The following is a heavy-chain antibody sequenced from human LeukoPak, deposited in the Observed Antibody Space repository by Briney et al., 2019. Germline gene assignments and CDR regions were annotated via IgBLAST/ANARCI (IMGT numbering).Heavy chain of an antibody. J-gene: IGHJ3*02. CDR3: ARSADYRHDAFDI. Sequence: GGSLRLSCAASGFTFSSYEMNWVRQAPGKGLEWVSYISSSGSTIYYADSVKGRFTIFRDNAKNSLYLQMNSLRAEDTAVYYCARSADYRHDAFDIWGRRTMVTVSS. CDR2: ISSSGSTI. CDR1: GFTFSSYE. V-gene: IGHV3-48*03. D-gene: IGHD4-11*01.